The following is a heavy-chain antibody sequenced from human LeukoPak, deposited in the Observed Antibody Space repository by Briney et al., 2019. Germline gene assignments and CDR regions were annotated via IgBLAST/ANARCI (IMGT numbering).Heavy chain of an antibody. V-gene: IGHV3-48*03. J-gene: IGHJ4*02. Sequence: GGSLRLSCATSGFTFSSYTLNWVRQAPGKGLEWLLYISHDGSVTYQADSVKGRFNISRDNAKNSLYLQMNSLRAEDTAVYYCARDSRSRKHGSTSGVEYWGQGTLVSVSS. CDR3: ARDSRSRKHGSTSGVEY. CDR1: GFTFSSYT. CDR2: ISHDGSVT. D-gene: IGHD3-10*01.